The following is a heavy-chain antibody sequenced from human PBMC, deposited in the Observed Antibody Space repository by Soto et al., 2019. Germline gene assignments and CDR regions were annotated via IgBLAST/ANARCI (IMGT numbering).Heavy chain of an antibody. J-gene: IGHJ4*02. CDR1: GGSISGYY. V-gene: IGHV4-59*08. D-gene: IGHD2-2*01. CDR3: ARHSTRYRKSLDY. Sequence: SETLSLTCTVSGGSISGYYWSWIRQPPGKGLEWIGYFYYSGSTDSNPSLKSRVTISVDTSKNQFSLKLSSVTAADTAVYYCARHSTRYRKSLDYWGKGTLVTVSS. CDR2: FYYSGST.